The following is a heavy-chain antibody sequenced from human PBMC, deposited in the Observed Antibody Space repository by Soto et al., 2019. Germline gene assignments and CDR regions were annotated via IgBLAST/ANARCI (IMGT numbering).Heavy chain of an antibody. V-gene: IGHV1-69*01. CDR3: ARKVSYYYDSSGLYSLYY. CDR1: GGTFSSYA. CDR2: IIPIFGTP. J-gene: IGHJ4*02. Sequence: QVQLVQSGAEVKKPGSSVKVSCKASGGTFSSYAMSWVRQAPGQGLEWMGGIIPIFGTPNYAQKFQGRVTITADEPTSRAYMELSSLRAEDTAVYYHARKVSYYYDSSGLYSLYYWGQGTLVTLSS. D-gene: IGHD3-22*01.